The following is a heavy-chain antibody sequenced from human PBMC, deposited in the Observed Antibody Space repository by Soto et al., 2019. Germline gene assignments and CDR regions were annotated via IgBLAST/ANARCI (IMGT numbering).Heavy chain of an antibody. CDR2: NNHSGST. J-gene: IGHJ5*02. Sequence: SDTLSLTCAVYRGSFSVYYWSWTGQPPGKGLEWIGENNHSGSTTYNPSLKSRVTISVDTSKNQFSLKLSSVTAADTAVYYCAGSSHSSWSLGECSDPRGQGTLVTVS. D-gene: IGHD6-6*01. V-gene: IGHV4-34*01. CDR1: RGSFSVYY. CDR3: AGSSHSSWSLGECSDP.